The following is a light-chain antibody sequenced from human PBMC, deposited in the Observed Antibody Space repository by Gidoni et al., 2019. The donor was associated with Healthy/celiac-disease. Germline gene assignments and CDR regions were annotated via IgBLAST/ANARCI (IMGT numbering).Light chain of an antibody. CDR3: QQYNSYSPIT. Sequence: DIQMTQSPSTLSASVGDRVTITCRASPSISSWLAWYQQKPGKAPKLLIYKASSLESGVPSRFSGSGSGTEFTLTISSLQPDDFATYYCQQYNSYSPITFGQXTRLEIK. V-gene: IGKV1-5*03. J-gene: IGKJ5*01. CDR1: PSISSW. CDR2: KAS.